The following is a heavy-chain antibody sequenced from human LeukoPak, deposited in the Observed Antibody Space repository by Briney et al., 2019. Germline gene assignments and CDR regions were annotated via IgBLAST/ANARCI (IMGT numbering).Heavy chain of an antibody. J-gene: IGHJ4*02. CDR1: GYSFTSCW. V-gene: IGHV5-51*01. CDR3: ARPSWANPYYFDY. D-gene: IGHD7-27*01. Sequence: GESLKISCKGSGYSFTSCWIGWVRQMPGKGLEWMGIIYPGDSDTRYSPSFQGQVTISADKSISTAYLQWSSLKASDTAMYYCARPSWANPYYFDYWGQGTLVTVSS. CDR2: IYPGDSDT.